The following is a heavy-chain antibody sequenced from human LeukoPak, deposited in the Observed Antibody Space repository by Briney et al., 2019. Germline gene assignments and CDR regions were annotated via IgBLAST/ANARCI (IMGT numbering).Heavy chain of an antibody. CDR3: ARDIAAAGTGRAFDI. V-gene: IGHV1-69*04. Sequence: SVKVSCKASGGTFSTYTISWVREAPGQGLEWMGRIIPILGIANYAQKFQGRVTITADKSTSTAYMELSSLRSEDKAVYYCARDIAAAGTGRAFDIWGQGTMVTVSS. D-gene: IGHD6-13*01. J-gene: IGHJ3*02. CDR2: IIPILGIA. CDR1: GGTFSTYT.